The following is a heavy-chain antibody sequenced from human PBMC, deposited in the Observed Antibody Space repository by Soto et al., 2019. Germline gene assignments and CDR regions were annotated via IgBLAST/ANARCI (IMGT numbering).Heavy chain of an antibody. V-gene: IGHV3-33*01. CDR3: ARDSDIVVVPAAISDVDEYVRDF. CDR1: GFTFVSHG. Sequence: GRSLTDSCATSGFTFVSHGMHWAPQAPGKGLEWVAVIWYDGSNKYYADSVKGRFTISRDNSKNTLYLQMNSLRAEDTAVYYCARDSDIVVVPAAISDVDEYVRDFWAQRTTVPVSS. D-gene: IGHD2-2*02. CDR2: IWYDGSNK. J-gene: IGHJ6*02.